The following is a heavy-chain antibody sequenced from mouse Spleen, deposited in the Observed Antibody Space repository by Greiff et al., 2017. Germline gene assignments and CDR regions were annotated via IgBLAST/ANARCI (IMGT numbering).Heavy chain of an antibody. CDR1: GYTFTSYW. D-gene: IGHD4-1*01. V-gene: IGHV1S127*01. J-gene: IGHJ2*01. CDR3: TRWGNWDVDY. CDR2: IDPSDSYT. Sequence: QVQLQQPGAELVKPGASVKMSCKASGYTFTSYWMHWVKQRPGQGLEWIGVIDPSDSYTSYNQKFKGKATLTVDTSSSTAYMQLSSLTSEDSAVYYCTRWGNWDVDYWGQGTTLTVSS.